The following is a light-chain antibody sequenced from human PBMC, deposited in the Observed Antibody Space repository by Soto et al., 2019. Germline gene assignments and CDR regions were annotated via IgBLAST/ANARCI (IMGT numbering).Light chain of an antibody. V-gene: IGKV1-5*03. CDR1: QSISSW. Sequence: DIQMNQSPSSLSASVGDRVTITCRASQSISSWLAWYQQKPGKAPKLLIYKASSLESGVPSRFSGSGSGTEFTLTISGLQPDDFATYYCQQYKSYSRTFGQGTKVDIK. CDR2: KAS. CDR3: QQYKSYSRT. J-gene: IGKJ1*01.